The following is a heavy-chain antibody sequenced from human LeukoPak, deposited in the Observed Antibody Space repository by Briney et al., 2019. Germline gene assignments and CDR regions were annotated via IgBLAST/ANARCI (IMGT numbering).Heavy chain of an antibody. J-gene: IGHJ4*02. CDR2: IKQDGSEK. V-gene: IGHV3-7*04. CDR1: GFTFSSYR. D-gene: IGHD3-16*02. Sequence: GGSLRLSCAASGFTFSSYRMSWVRQAPGKGLEWVAHIKQDGSEKYYVDSVKGRFTISRDNAKNSLYLQMNSLRAEDTAVYYCARAEYDYVWGSYHSYFDYWGQGTLVTVSS. CDR3: ARAEYDYVWGSYHSYFDY.